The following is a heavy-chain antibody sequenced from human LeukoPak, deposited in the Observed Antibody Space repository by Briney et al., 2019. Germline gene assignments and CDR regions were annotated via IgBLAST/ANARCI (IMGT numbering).Heavy chain of an antibody. CDR2: TNYRSKWYN. J-gene: IGHJ5*02. D-gene: IGHD3-16*01. V-gene: IGHV6-1*01. CDR1: GDSVSGNIVA. CDR3: AREQTYYDYVGGLDP. Sequence: SQTLSLTCDISGDSVSGNIVAWNWVRQSPSRGLEWLGRTNYRSKWYNDYAVSVRGRITINPDTSKNRFSLQLDSVTPEDTAVYYCAREQTYYDYVGGLDPWGQGTLVTVSS.